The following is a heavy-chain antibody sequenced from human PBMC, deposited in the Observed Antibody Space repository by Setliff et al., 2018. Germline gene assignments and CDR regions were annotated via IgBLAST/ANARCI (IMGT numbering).Heavy chain of an antibody. CDR2: INTDGSST. D-gene: IGHD3-22*01. CDR3: ARVYYDSPWAFDI. CDR1: GFTFSNYW. V-gene: IGHV3-74*01. J-gene: IGHJ3*02. Sequence: LRLSCAASGFTFSNYWVHWVRRAPGKGLVWVSRINTDGSSTTHADSVKGRFTISRDNAKNTLYLQMNSLRAEDTAVYYCARVYYDSPWAFDIWGQGTMVTVSS.